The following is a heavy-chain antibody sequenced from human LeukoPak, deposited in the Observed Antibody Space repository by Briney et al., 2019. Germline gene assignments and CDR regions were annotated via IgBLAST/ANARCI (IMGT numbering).Heavy chain of an antibody. V-gene: IGHV4-30-2*01. CDR3: AIGPITMVRVVMKYNLFDP. CDR1: GGFISVGGYC. J-gene: IGHJ5*02. Sequence: SETLSLTCALSGGFISVGGYCWSWIRQPPGKGLEWIGYIYHSGSTYYNPSLKSRATISVDRSKNQISLKLSSVTTADTAVYYWAIGPITMVRVVMKYNLFDPWGQGTLVTVSS. CDR2: IYHSGST. D-gene: IGHD3-10*01.